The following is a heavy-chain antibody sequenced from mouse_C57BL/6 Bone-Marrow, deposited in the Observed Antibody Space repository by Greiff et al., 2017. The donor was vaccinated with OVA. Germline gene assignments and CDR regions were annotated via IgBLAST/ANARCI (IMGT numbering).Heavy chain of an antibody. Sequence: QVQLQQSGPGLVPPSQSLSITCTVSGFSLTSYGVHWVRQSPGKGLEWLGVIWSGGSTDYNAAFISRLSISKDNSKSQVFFKMNSLQADDTAIYYCARGSLDYWGQGTTLTVSS. V-gene: IGHV2-2*01. CDR3: ARGSLDY. CDR1: GFSLTSYG. J-gene: IGHJ2*01. D-gene: IGHD1-1*01. CDR2: IWSGGST.